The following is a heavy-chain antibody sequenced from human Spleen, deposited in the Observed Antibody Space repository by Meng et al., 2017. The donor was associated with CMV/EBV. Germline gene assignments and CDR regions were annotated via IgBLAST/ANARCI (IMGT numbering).Heavy chain of an antibody. J-gene: IGHJ5*02. D-gene: IGHD1-14*01. CDR2: IYYSGNT. CDR1: GGSMSSGDYF. V-gene: IGHV4-30-4*01. CDR3: ARAEYYNWFDP. Sequence: QVQGSGPGLVKPSQTLSLTFTVSGGSMSSGDYFWNWIRQPPGKGLEWIGYIYYSGNTYYNPSLKSRVTISIDTSKNQFSLKLSSVTAADTAVYYCARAEYYNWFDPWGQGTLVTVSS.